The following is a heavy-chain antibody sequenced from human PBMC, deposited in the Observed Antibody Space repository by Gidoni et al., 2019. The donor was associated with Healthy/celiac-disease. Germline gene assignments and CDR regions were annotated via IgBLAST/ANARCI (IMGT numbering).Heavy chain of an antibody. Sequence: EVQLVESGGGLVKPGGSLKLSCAASGFTFSGPAMHWVRQSSGKGLEWVGRIRSKSNSYATAYAASVKGRFTISRDDSKNTAYLQMNSLKTEDTAVYYCTRPYSSSHPFDYWGQGTLVTVSS. J-gene: IGHJ4*02. V-gene: IGHV3-73*02. CDR3: TRPYSSSHPFDY. D-gene: IGHD6-13*01. CDR1: GFTFSGPA. CDR2: IRSKSNSYAT.